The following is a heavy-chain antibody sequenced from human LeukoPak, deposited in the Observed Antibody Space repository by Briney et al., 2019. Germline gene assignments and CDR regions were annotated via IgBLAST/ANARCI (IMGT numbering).Heavy chain of an antibody. D-gene: IGHD1-1*01. J-gene: IGHJ4*02. Sequence: ASMKVSCKASGYTFTNYAINWVRQAPGQRPEWMGKIIPIFDTTNYAQKFQGRVTITADKSTSTAYMELSSLRSEDTAVYFCASHIRGGLDRRNYYLDYWGQGTLVTVSS. CDR2: IIPIFDTT. V-gene: IGHV1-69*06. CDR3: ASHIRGGLDRRNYYLDY. CDR1: GYTFTNYA.